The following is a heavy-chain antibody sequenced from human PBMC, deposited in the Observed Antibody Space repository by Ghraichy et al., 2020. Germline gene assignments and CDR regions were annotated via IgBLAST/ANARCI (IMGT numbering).Heavy chain of an antibody. CDR2: ISSSSSYI. J-gene: IGHJ4*02. V-gene: IGHV3-21*01. D-gene: IGHD4-23*01. CDR3: AGGTVEGY. Sequence: GGSPRLSCAASGFTFSSYSMNWVRQAPGKGLEWVSSISSSSSYIYYADSVKSRFTISRDNAKNSLYLQMNSLRAEDTAVYYCAGGTVEGYWGQGTLVTVSS. CDR1: GFTFSSYS.